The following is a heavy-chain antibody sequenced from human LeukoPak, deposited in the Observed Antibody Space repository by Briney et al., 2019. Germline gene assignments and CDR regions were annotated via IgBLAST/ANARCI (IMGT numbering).Heavy chain of an antibody. CDR2: IYYSGST. CDR1: GGSISSSSYY. CDR3: ATYLSGGSYY. J-gene: IGHJ4*02. V-gene: IGHV4-39*01. D-gene: IGHD1-26*01. Sequence: SETLSLTCTVSGGSISSSSYYWGWIRQPPGKGLEWIGSIYYSGSTYYNPSLKSRVTISVDTCKNQFSLKLSSVTAADTAVYYCATYLSGGSYYWGQGTLVTVSS.